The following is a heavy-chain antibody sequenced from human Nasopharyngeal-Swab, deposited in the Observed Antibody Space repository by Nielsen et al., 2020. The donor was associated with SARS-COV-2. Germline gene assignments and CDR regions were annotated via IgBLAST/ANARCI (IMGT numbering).Heavy chain of an antibody. CDR3: ARDDYGDYVWSFDY. J-gene: IGHJ4*02. Sequence: GGSLRLSCAASGFTFSSYAMHWVRQAPGKGLEWVAVISYDGSSKYYADSVKGRFTISRDNSKNTLYLQMNSLRAEDTAVYYCARDDYGDYVWSFDYWGQGTLVTVSS. CDR2: ISYDGSSK. D-gene: IGHD4-17*01. CDR1: GFTFSSYA. V-gene: IGHV3-30*04.